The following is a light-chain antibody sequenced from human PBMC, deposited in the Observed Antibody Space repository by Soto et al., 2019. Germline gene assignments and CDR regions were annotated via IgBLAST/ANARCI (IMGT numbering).Light chain of an antibody. CDR3: SSFASSNTGV. CDR2: EVT. Sequence: QSALTQPPSASGSPGQSVTISCTGTSSDVGAYNYVSWYQQHAGKAPKLVIDEVTKRPSGVPDRFSGSKSANTASLTVSGLQAEDEADYYCSSFASSNTGVFGGGTKLTVL. V-gene: IGLV2-8*01. CDR1: SSDVGAYNY. J-gene: IGLJ3*02.